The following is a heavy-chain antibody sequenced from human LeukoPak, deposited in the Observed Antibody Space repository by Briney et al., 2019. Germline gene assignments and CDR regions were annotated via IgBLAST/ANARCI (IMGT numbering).Heavy chain of an antibody. V-gene: IGHV3-9*01. Sequence: GGSLRLSCAASGFTFDDYAMHWVRQAPGKGLEWVSGISWNSGSIGYADSVKGRFTISRDNAKNSLYLQMNSLRAEDTAVYYCAKRVFGSSFDPWGQGTLVTVSS. CDR3: AKRVFGSSFDP. CDR2: ISWNSGSI. CDR1: GFTFDDYA. J-gene: IGHJ5*02. D-gene: IGHD3-16*01.